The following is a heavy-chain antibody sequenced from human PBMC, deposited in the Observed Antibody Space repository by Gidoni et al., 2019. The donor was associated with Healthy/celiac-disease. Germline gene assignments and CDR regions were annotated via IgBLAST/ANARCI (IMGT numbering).Heavy chain of an antibody. CDR1: GFTFSSYG. CDR3: ARDRDILDY. V-gene: IGHV3-33*01. J-gene: IGHJ4*02. Sequence: QVQLVESGGGVVQPGRSLRLSCAASGFTFSSYGMYWVRQAPGKGLEWVAVIWYDGSNKYYADSVKGRFTISRDNSKNTLYLQMNSLRAEDTAVYYCARDRDILDYWGQGTLVTVSS. CDR2: IWYDGSNK. D-gene: IGHD2-15*01.